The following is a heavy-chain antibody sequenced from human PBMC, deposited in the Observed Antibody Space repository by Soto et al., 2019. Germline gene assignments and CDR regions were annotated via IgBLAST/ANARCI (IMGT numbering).Heavy chain of an antibody. D-gene: IGHD5-18*01. J-gene: IGHJ4*02. CDR3: ARDQFDSYGPKGGLDY. V-gene: IGHV1-18*01. CDR2: ISAYNGNT. Sequence: QVQLVQSGAEVKKPGASVKVSCRASGYTFTSYGISWVRQAPGQGLEWMGWISAYNGNTNYAQKLQGRGTMTTDTATSTADMELMSLRSDDTAVYYCARDQFDSYGPKGGLDYWGQGTLVTVSS. CDR1: GYTFTSYG.